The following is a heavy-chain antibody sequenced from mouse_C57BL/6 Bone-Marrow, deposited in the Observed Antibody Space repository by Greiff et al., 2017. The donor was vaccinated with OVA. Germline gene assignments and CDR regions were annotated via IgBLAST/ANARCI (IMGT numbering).Heavy chain of an antibody. CDR3: ARYEVADAMDY. D-gene: IGHD1-1*02. V-gene: IGHV1-26*01. CDR2: INPNNGGT. CDR1: GYTFTDYY. J-gene: IGHJ4*01. Sequence: EVQLQQSGPELVKPGASVKISCKASGYTFTDYYMNWVKQSHGKSLEWIGDINPNNGGTSYNQKFKGKATLTVDKSSSTAYMELRSLTSEDSAVYYCARYEVADAMDYWGQGTSVTVSS.